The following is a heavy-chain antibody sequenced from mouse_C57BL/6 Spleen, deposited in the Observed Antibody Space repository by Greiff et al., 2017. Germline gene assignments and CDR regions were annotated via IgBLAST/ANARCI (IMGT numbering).Heavy chain of an antibody. Sequence: QVQLKQPGAELVMPGASVKLSCKASGYTFTSYWMHWVKQRPGQGLEWIGEIDPSDSYTNYNQKFKGKSTLTVDKSSSTAYMQLSSLTSEDSAVEYCAIYDDYEGLDYWGKGTTLTVSS. D-gene: IGHD2-3*01. V-gene: IGHV1-69*01. CDR3: AIYDDYEGLDY. J-gene: IGHJ2*01. CDR2: IDPSDSYT. CDR1: GYTFTSYW.